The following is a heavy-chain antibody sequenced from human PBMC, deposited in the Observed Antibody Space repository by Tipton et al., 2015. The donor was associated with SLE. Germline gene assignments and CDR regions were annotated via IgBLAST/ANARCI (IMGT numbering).Heavy chain of an antibody. Sequence: TLSLTCAVYGGSFSGYYWSWIRQPPGEGLEWIGEIDHSGTTNYNPSLKSRLTMSVDTSKNQLSLTVNSVTAADTAVYDSAKENEAADGALDVWGQGTMVNVSS. CDR3: AKENEAADGALDV. CDR2: IDHSGTT. CDR1: GGSFSGYY. J-gene: IGHJ3*01. D-gene: IGHD6-13*01. V-gene: IGHV4-34*01.